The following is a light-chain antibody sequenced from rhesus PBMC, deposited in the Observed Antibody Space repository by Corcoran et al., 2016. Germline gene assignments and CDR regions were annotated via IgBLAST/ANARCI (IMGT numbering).Light chain of an antibody. Sequence: DIQMTQSPSSLSASVGDRVTVTCRASQGINKELSWYQQKPGKVPPLLIYAASRLQTGVSSRFSGSGSVTDFTLHISSLQPEDVATYYCLQDYTTPYSFGQGTKVEIK. CDR1: QGINKE. V-gene: IGKV1-94*01. CDR2: AAS. CDR3: LQDYTTPYS. J-gene: IGKJ2*01.